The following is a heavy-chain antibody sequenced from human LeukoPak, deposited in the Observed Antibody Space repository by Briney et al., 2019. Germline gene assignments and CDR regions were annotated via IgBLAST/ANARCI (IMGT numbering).Heavy chain of an antibody. J-gene: IGHJ6*04. V-gene: IGHV1-18*04. CDR1: GYTFTIYG. CDR2: ISAYNGNT. CDR3: ARGTMVRGVIPSYYYGMDV. Sequence: GASVKVSFKASGYTFTIYGNSLVRQAPGQGLELMGWISAYNGNTNYAQKLQGRVTMTTDTSTSTAYMELRSLRSDDTAVYYCARGTMVRGVIPSYYYGMDVWGKGTTVTVSS. D-gene: IGHD3-10*01.